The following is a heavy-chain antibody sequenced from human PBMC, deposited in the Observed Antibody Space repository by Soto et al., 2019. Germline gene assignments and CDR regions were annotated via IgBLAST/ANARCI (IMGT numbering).Heavy chain of an antibody. J-gene: IGHJ3*02. D-gene: IGHD2-21*02. CDR3: AKKGLGSLTTYCNSGDCHYAFDI. V-gene: IGHV3-23*01. Sequence: EVQLLESGGGLVQPGGSLRLSCAASGFTFSNYAMTWVRQAPGKGLEWVSTISGGGDGTFYADSVKGRFTISRDNSRNTVYLQMNSLRAEETAVYYCAKKGLGSLTTYCNSGDCHYAFDIWGQGTMVTVSS. CDR1: GFTFSNYA. CDR2: ISGGGDGT.